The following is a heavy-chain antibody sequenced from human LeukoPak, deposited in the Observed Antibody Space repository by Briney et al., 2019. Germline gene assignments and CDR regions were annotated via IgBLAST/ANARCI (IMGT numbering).Heavy chain of an antibody. J-gene: IGHJ3*02. CDR1: GGSISSGGDY. CDR3: ARAAWRGSNSRDAFDI. CDR2: IYYSGST. D-gene: IGHD4-23*01. V-gene: IGHV4-31*03. Sequence: SQTLSLTCTVSGGSISSGGDYWRWIRQHPGKGLEWIGYIYYSGSTYYNPSLKSRVTISVDTSKNQFSLELSSVTAADTAVYYCARAAWRGSNSRDAFDIWGLGTMVTVSS.